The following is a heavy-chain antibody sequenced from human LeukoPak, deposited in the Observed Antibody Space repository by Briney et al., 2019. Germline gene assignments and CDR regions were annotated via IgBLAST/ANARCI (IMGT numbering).Heavy chain of an antibody. CDR1: GFTFSSYA. D-gene: IGHD3-10*01. CDR2: ISGSGGST. J-gene: IGHJ4*02. Sequence: GGSLRLSCAASGFTFSSYAMSWVRQAPGKGLEWVSAISGSGGSTYYADSVKGRFTISRDNSKNTLYLQMNSLRAEDTAVYYCAKVLSYYYGSGSYNLFDFWGQGALVTVSS. CDR3: AKVLSYYYGSGSYNLFDF. V-gene: IGHV3-23*01.